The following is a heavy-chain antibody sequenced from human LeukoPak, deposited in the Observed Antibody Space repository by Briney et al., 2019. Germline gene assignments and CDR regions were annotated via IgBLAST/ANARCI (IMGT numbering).Heavy chain of an antibody. CDR1: GFTFNSYA. Sequence: PGGSLRLSCAASGFTFNSYAMHWVRQAPGKGLEWVGRIRSKTDGGTPDYAAPVKGRFIISRDDSRDTLYLQMNSLRVEDTAVYYCTAWTDLYDYWGQGTLVAVSS. V-gene: IGHV3-15*01. D-gene: IGHD3/OR15-3a*01. CDR3: TAWTDLYDY. J-gene: IGHJ4*02. CDR2: IRSKTDGGTP.